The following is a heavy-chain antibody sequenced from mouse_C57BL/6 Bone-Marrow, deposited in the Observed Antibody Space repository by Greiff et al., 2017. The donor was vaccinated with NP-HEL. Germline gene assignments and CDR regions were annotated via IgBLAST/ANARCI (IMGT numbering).Heavy chain of an antibody. V-gene: IGHV1-22*01. J-gene: IGHJ2*01. CDR2: INPNNGGT. D-gene: IGHD2-1*01. Sequence: EVMLQQSGPELVKPGASVKMSCKASGYTFTDYNMHWVKQSHGKSLEWIGYINPNNGGTSYNQKFKGKATLTVNKSSSTAYMELRSLTSEDSAVYYCARDGNSKYYFDYWGQGTTLTVSS. CDR3: ARDGNSKYYFDY. CDR1: GYTFTDYN.